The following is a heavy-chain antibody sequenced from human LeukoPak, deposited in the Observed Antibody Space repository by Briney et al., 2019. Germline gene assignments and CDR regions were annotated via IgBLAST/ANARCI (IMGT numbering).Heavy chain of an antibody. CDR2: IYTSGST. V-gene: IGHV4-61*02. CDR3: ARANLNYDILTGYYSSAFDI. Sequence: PSQTLSLTCTVSGGSISSGSYYWSWIRQPAGKGLEWIGRIYTSGSTNYNPSLKSRVTMSVDTSKNQFSLKLSSVTAADTAVYYCARANLNYDILTGYYSSAFDIWGQGTMVTVSS. D-gene: IGHD3-9*01. CDR1: GGSISSGSYY. J-gene: IGHJ3*02.